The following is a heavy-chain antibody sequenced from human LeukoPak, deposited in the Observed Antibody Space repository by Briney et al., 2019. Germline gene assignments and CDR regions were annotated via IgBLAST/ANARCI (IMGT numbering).Heavy chain of an antibody. V-gene: IGHV4-39*07. CDR1: GGSISSSSYY. Sequence: SETLSLTCTVSGGSISSSSYYWGWIRQPPGKGLEWIGRIYSGGNTNHNPSLKSRVTMSVDTSKNQFSLKLTSVTAADTAVYFCARDGDNWAWFDPWGQGTLVTVSS. CDR3: ARDGDNWAWFDP. J-gene: IGHJ5*02. D-gene: IGHD1-20*01. CDR2: IYSGGNT.